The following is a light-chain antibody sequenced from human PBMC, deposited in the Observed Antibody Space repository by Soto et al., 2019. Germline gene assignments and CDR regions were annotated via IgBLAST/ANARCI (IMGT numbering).Light chain of an antibody. CDR2: LDSDGSH. V-gene: IGLV4-69*01. CDR1: SGHSSYA. Sequence: QLVLTQSPSASASLGASVKLTCTLSSGHSSYAIAWHQQQPEKGPRYLMKLDSDGSHTKGDAIPDRFSGSSSGAERYLTISSLQSEDEADYYFQTWGTVIHVVFGGGTKITVL. CDR3: QTWGTVIHVV. J-gene: IGLJ2*01.